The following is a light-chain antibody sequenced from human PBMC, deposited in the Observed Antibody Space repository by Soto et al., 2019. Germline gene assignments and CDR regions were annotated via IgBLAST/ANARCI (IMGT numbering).Light chain of an antibody. V-gene: IGLV2-23*01. J-gene: IGLJ1*01. CDR3: CSYAGPTYSV. CDR2: EGS. CDR1: SSDVGNYNL. Sequence: QSVLTQPASVSGSPGQSITISCTGTSSDVGNYNLVSWYQHHPGKAPKLMIYEGSRRPSGVSNRFSGSKSGNTASLTNSGLQAGDEADYYCCSYAGPTYSVFGTGTKLTVL.